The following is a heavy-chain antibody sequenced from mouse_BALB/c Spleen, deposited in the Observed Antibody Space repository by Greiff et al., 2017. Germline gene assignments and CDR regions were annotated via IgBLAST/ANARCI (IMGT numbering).Heavy chain of an antibody. CDR1: GYAFTNYL. CDR3: ATPATGAMDY. D-gene: IGHD3-1*01. J-gene: IGHJ4*01. Sequence: QVQLQQSGAELVRPGTSVKVSCKASGYAFTNYLIEWVKQRPGQGLEWIGVINPGSGGTNYNEKFKGKATLTADKSSSTAYMQLSSLTSDDSAVYFCATPATGAMDYWGQGTSVTVSS. V-gene: IGHV1-54*01. CDR2: INPGSGGT.